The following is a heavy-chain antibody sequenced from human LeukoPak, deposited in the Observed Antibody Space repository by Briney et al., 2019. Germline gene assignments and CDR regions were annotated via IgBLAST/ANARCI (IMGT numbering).Heavy chain of an antibody. CDR1: GVSLSGYY. V-gene: IGHV4-4*09. CDR2: TYRRRST. Sequence: SQTLSLTCSLSGVSLSGYYSRCIRHPPRKALEWIGYTYRRRSTHFHPSLQSRVTISVDAPKHQVSLNLSSVTAADTSIYYCARLTFTTRPVDVWGKGTTVTISS. D-gene: IGHD6-6*01. CDR3: ARLTFTTRPVDV. J-gene: IGHJ6*04.